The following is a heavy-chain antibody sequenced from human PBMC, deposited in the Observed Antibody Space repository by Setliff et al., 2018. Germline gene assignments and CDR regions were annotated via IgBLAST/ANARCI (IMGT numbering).Heavy chain of an antibody. Sequence: GGSLRLSCAASGFTFRSYAMNWVRQAPGKGLEWVSVIYTGEDTTYYADSVKGRFTVSRDNAKNTLFLQMNDLRAEDTAIYYCAKSPVRFGIVIVIPSYFDSWGPGTLVTVPS. D-gene: IGHD3-16*02. CDR2: IYTGEDTT. J-gene: IGHJ4*02. V-gene: IGHV3-23*03. CDR1: GFTFRSYA. CDR3: AKSPVRFGIVIVIPSYFDS.